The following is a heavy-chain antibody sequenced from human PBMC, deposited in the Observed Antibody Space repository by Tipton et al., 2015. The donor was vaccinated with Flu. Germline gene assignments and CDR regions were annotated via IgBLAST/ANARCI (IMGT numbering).Heavy chain of an antibody. V-gene: IGHV5-51*01. CDR3: ARGNTGNWLDP. D-gene: IGHD4-23*01. Sequence: EVQLVQSGAEVKKPGESLKLSCRGSGYSFTGYWIVWVRQMPGKGLEWMGIIYPGDSRVKYSPSFQGQVTFSVDKSITTAYLQLTSLKDSDTAIYYCARGNTGNWLDPWGQGTQVTVSS. CDR1: GYSFTGYW. CDR2: IYPGDSRV. J-gene: IGHJ5*02.